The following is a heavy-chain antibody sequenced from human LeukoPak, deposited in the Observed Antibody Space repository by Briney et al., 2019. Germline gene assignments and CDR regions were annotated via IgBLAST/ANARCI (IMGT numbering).Heavy chain of an antibody. Sequence: SETLSLTCTVSGGSISSYYWSWIRQPPGKGLEWIGYIYYSGSTNYNPSLKSRVTISVDTSKNQFSLKLSSVTAADTAEYYCARSSRYSSSWYEYWGQGTLVTVSS. V-gene: IGHV4-59*01. D-gene: IGHD6-13*01. CDR3: ARSSRYSSSWYEY. J-gene: IGHJ4*02. CDR2: IYYSGST. CDR1: GGSISSYY.